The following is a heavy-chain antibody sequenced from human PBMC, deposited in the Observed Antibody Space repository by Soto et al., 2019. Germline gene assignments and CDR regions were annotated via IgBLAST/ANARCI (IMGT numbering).Heavy chain of an antibody. CDR3: ARRIVVVVAADDAFDI. J-gene: IGHJ3*02. D-gene: IGHD2-15*01. Sequence: EVQLVESGGGLVQPGGSLRLSCAASGFTFSSYEMNWVRQAPGKGLEWVSYISSSGSTIYYADSVKGRFTISRDNAKNSLYLQMNSLRAEDTAVYYCARRIVVVVAADDAFDIWGQGTMVTVSS. V-gene: IGHV3-48*03. CDR1: GFTFSSYE. CDR2: ISSSGSTI.